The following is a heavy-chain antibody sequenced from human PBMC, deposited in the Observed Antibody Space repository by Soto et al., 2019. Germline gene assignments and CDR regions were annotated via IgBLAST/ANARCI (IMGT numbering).Heavy chain of an antibody. CDR3: ARARYYDWCFDL. D-gene: IGHD3-9*01. CDR1: GGSVTSGVYS. CDR2: VHYDGGS. J-gene: IGHJ4*02. V-gene: IGHV4-30-2*01. Sequence: SETLSLTCAVSGGSVTSGVYSWSWIRQPPGGGLEWMGYVHYDGGSFHNPSLKGRATLSFDRSKDQFSLNLTAVTAADSAVYFCARARYYDWCFDLWGLGTTVTVSS.